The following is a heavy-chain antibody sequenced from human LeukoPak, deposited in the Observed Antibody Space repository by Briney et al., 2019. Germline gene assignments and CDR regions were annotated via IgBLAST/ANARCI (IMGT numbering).Heavy chain of an antibody. CDR3: ARDRDYYDSSGYHFDY. J-gene: IGHJ4*02. CDR2: INPSGGST. V-gene: IGHV1-46*01. D-gene: IGHD3-22*01. Sequence: ASVKVSCKASGYTFTSYYMHWVRQAPGQGLEWMGIINPSGGSTSYAQKFQGRVTMTRDTSTSTVYMELSSLRSEDTAVYYCARDRDYYDSSGYHFDYWGQGTLVTLSS. CDR1: GYTFTSYY.